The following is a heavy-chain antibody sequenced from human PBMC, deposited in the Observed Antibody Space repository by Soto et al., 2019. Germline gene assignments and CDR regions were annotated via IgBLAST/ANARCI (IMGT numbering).Heavy chain of an antibody. CDR2: MGGSVDST. Sequence: EVQLLESGGGLVQPGGSLRLSCAASGFAFSRSAMSWIRQAPGKGLEWVSAMGGSVDSTYYADSFKGRFTISRDDSKSTLYLQMISLRPEDTAVYYCAKDQISGWYNNWGQGTPVTVSS. J-gene: IGHJ4*02. D-gene: IGHD6-19*01. V-gene: IGHV3-23*01. CDR3: AKDQISGWYNN. CDR1: GFAFSRSA.